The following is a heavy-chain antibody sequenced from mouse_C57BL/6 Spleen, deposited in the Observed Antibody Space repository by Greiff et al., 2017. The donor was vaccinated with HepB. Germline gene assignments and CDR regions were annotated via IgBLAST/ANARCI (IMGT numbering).Heavy chain of an antibody. J-gene: IGHJ3*01. CDR3: AVEYGSSYVWFAY. CDR1: GYTFTSYW. Sequence: VQLQQSGAELVKPGASVKLSCKASGYTFTSYWMHWVKQRPGRGLEWIGRIDPNSGGTKYNEKFKSKATLTVDKPSSTAYMQLSSLTSEDSAVYYCAVEYGSSYVWFAYWGQGTLVTVSA. CDR2: IDPNSGGT. V-gene: IGHV1-72*01. D-gene: IGHD1-1*01.